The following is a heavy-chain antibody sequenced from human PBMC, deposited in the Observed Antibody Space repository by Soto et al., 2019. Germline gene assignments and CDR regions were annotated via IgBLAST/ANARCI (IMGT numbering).Heavy chain of an antibody. J-gene: IGHJ6*03. CDR2: IYYSGST. CDR3: ARTYYYGSGSYYKGTPYYYYYMDV. V-gene: IGHV4-31*03. Sequence: SEPLSVTCTVSDGAISCGGYYWSWIRQHPGKGLEWIGYIYYSGSTYYNPSLKSRVTISVDTSKNQFSLKLSSVTAADTAVYYCARTYYYGSGSYYKGTPYYYYYMDVWGKGTTVTVSS. CDR1: DGAISCGGYY. D-gene: IGHD3-10*01.